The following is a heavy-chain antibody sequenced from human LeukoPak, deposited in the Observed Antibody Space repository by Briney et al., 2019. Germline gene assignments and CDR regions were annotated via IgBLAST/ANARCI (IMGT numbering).Heavy chain of an antibody. Sequence: GGSLRLSCAASGFTFSTYWLSWVRQAPGKGLEWVANIKQDGSEKHYVDSVKGRFTISRDNAKNSLYLQMNSLRAEDTAVYFCAKRGVVIRVIIVGFHKEAYYFDSWGQGALVTVSS. CDR2: IKQDGSEK. D-gene: IGHD3-3*01. CDR3: AKRGVVIRVIIVGFHKEAYYFDS. V-gene: IGHV3-7*03. CDR1: GFTFSTYW. J-gene: IGHJ4*02.